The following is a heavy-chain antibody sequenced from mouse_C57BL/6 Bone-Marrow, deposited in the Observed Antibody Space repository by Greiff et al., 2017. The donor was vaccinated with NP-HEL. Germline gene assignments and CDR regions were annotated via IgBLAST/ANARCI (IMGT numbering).Heavy chain of an antibody. V-gene: IGHV5-17*01. CDR3: AISCYGFAY. J-gene: IGHJ3*01. D-gene: IGHD1-1*01. CDR1: GFTFSDYG. CDR2: ISSGSSTI. Sequence: EVQGVESGGGLVKPGGSLKLSCAASGFTFSDYGMHWVRQAPEKGLEWVAYISSGSSTIYYADTVKGRFTISRDNAKNTLFLQITRLGSEDTAMYYCAISCYGFAYWGQGTLVTVSA.